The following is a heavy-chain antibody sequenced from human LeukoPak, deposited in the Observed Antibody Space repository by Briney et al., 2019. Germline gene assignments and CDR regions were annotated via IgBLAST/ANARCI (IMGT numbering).Heavy chain of an antibody. J-gene: IGHJ6*03. CDR2: IYSGGST. CDR1: GFIVSSNY. D-gene: IGHD4-11*01. Sequence: GGSLRLSCAASGFIVSSNYISWVRQAPGKGLEWVSVIYSGGSTYYADSVKGRFTISRDNSKNTLYLQMNSLRAEDTAVYYCARENTVSSSYYYYMDVWGKGTTVTVSS. V-gene: IGHV3-53*01. CDR3: ARENTVSSSYYYYMDV.